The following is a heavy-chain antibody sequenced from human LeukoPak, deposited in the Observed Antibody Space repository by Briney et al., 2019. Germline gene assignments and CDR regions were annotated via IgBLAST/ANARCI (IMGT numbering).Heavy chain of an antibody. V-gene: IGHV4-31*03. Sequence: SESLSLTCTVSGGSISSDGDYWTWIRQHPGKGLEWIGYIYHSENTYYNPSLKSRITISVDTSKNQFSLKLSSVTAADTAVYYCARDRGMVYGLDVWGQGTTVTVSS. J-gene: IGHJ6*02. CDR1: GGSISSDGDY. D-gene: IGHD2-8*01. CDR3: ARDRGMVYGLDV. CDR2: IYHSENT.